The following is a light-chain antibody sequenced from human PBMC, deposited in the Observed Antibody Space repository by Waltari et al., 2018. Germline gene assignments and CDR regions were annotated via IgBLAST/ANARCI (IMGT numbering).Light chain of an antibody. V-gene: IGKV3-11*01. CDR3: QQRSDWPLT. CDR1: QSVRTY. CDR2: DAS. Sequence: EMVLTQSPATLSLSPGERATLSCRASQSVRTYLGWYQQKPGQAPRLLIFDASSRATGFPARFSATGSGTDFTLTISSLEPEDFATYYCQQRSDWPLTFGGGTKVELK. J-gene: IGKJ4*01.